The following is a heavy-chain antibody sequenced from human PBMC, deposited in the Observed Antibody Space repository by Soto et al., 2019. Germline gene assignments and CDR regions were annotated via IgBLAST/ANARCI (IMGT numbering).Heavy chain of an antibody. Sequence: SETLSLTCAVYGGSFSGYYWSWIRQPPGKGLEWIGEINHSERTNYNPSIKSRVTISVDTSKNQFSLKLSSVTAADTAVYYCARSIPYYYYYYMDVWGKGTTVTVSS. D-gene: IGHD2-21*01. V-gene: IGHV4-34*01. CDR3: ARSIPYYYYYYMDV. J-gene: IGHJ6*03. CDR1: GGSFSGYY. CDR2: INHSERT.